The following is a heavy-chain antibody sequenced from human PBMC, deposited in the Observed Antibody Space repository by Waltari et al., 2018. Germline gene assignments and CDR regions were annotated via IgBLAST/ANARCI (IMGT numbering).Heavy chain of an antibody. D-gene: IGHD3-22*01. CDR1: GFSFSRYG. Sequence: QVQLVESGGGVVQPGRSRRLSCVASGFSFSRYGVHWVRQAPGKGLEWVAFISYDGSKKYYGDSVKGRFTISRDNYKSTLDLQMQSLRAEDTAVYHCAKDWYYYENSRFPDGFDIWGQGTMVTVSS. V-gene: IGHV3-30*18. CDR3: AKDWYYYENSRFPDGFDI. CDR2: ISYDGSKK. J-gene: IGHJ3*02.